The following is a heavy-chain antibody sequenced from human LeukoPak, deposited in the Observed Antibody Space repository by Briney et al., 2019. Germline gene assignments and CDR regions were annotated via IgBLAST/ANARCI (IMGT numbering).Heavy chain of an antibody. J-gene: IGHJ4*02. CDR2: ISSSGSTI. CDR3: TTTYYYDSSGYYKRLDY. Sequence: GGSLRLSCAASGFTFSSYEMNWVRQAPGKGLEWVSYISSSGSTIYYADSVKGRFTISRDNAKNSLYLQMNSLKTEDTVVYYCTTTYYYDSSGYYKRLDYWGQGTLVTVSS. CDR1: GFTFSSYE. V-gene: IGHV3-48*03. D-gene: IGHD3-22*01.